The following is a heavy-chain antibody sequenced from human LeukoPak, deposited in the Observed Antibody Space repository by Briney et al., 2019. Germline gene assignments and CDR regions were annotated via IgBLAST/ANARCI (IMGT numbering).Heavy chain of an antibody. CDR2: MNPNSGNT. V-gene: IGHV1-8*01. J-gene: IGHJ4*02. CDR1: GYTFTSYD. Sequence: GASVKVSCMASGYTFTSYDINWVRQATGQGLEWMGWMNPNSGNTGYAQKFQGRVTMTRNTSISTAYMELSSLRSEDTAVYYCARGHKGRGQFDYWGQGTLVTVSS. CDR3: ARGHKGRGQFDY.